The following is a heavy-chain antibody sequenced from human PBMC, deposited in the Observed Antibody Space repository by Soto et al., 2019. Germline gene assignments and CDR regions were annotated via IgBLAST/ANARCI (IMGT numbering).Heavy chain of an antibody. CDR1: GYSITSYY. D-gene: IGHD6-13*01. V-gene: IGHV5-10-1*01. Sequence: PGESLKISCKGSGYSITSYYITWVRQMHGKGLEWMGRIHPSDSYTNYSPSFQGHVTISADKSISTAYLQWSSLKASDTAMFYCARHVGPAAAMEDVFDLWGQGTMVTVSS. CDR2: IHPSDSYT. CDR3: ARHVGPAAAMEDVFDL. J-gene: IGHJ3*01.